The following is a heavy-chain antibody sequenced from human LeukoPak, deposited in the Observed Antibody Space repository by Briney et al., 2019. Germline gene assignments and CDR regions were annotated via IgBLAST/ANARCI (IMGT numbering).Heavy chain of an antibody. CDR1: GFTFSSYA. J-gene: IGHJ4*02. Sequence: GGSLILSCAASGFTFSSYAMSWVRQAPGKGLEWVSAISGSGGSTYYADSVKGRFTISRDNSKNTLYLQMNSLRAEDTAVYYCAKEGKKQQLASEIDYWGQGTLVTVSS. CDR2: ISGSGGST. V-gene: IGHV3-23*01. CDR3: AKEGKKQQLASEIDY. D-gene: IGHD6-13*01.